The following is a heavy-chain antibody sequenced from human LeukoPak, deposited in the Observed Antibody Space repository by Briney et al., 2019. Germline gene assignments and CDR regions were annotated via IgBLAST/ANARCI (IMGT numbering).Heavy chain of an antibody. Sequence: GGSLRLSCVASGFTFNSNAMSWVRQAPGKGLEWVSVMSGDGSSTYYADSVKGRFTISRDNSKNTLYLQMNSLRAEDTAVYFCAKTIGSNCHSAIEFWGQGTLVTVSS. D-gene: IGHD3-10*01. CDR3: AKTIGSNCHSAIEF. J-gene: IGHJ4*02. CDR1: GFTFNSNA. V-gene: IGHV3-23*01. CDR2: MSGDGSST.